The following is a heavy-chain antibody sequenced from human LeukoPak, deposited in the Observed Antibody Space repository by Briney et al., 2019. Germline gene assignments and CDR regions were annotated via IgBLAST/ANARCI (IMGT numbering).Heavy chain of an antibody. D-gene: IGHD2-21*02. CDR2: ISSNRGST. CDR1: GFTFSSYA. V-gene: IGHV3-64*01. Sequence: GGSLRLSCAASGFTFSSYAMHWVRQAPGKGLEYVSAISSNRGSTYYANSVKGRFTISRDNSKNTLYLQMGSLRAEDMAVYYCARWGLTLAIDYWGQGTLVTVSS. CDR3: ARWGLTLAIDY. J-gene: IGHJ4*02.